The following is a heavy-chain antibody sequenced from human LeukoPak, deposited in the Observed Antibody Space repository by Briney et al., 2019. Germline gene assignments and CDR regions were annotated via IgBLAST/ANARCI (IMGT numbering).Heavy chain of an antibody. CDR2: INHSGST. V-gene: IGHV4-34*01. D-gene: IGHD3-9*01. J-gene: IGHJ4*02. CDR1: GGSFSGYY. CDR3: ARTIGLEMTTYDILTGYYLYPPEASDY. Sequence: SETLSLTCAVYGGSFSGYYWSWIRQPPGKGLEWIGEINHSGSTNYNPSLKSRVTISVDTSKNQFSLKLSSVTAADTAVYYCARTIGLEMTTYDILTGYYLYPPEASDYWGQGTLVTVSS.